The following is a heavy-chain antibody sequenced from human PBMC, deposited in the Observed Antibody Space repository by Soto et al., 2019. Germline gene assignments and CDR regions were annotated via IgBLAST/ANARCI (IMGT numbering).Heavy chain of an antibody. D-gene: IGHD3-10*01. Sequence: ASVKVSCKASGYTFTSYAMHWVRQAPGQRLEWMGWINAGNGNTTYSQKFQGRVTITRDTSASTAYMELSSLRSEDTAVYYCAVLMWGSGSYYKSREPTVDYWGQGTLVTVSS. J-gene: IGHJ4*02. CDR3: AVLMWGSGSYYKSREPTVDY. CDR2: INAGNGNT. V-gene: IGHV1-3*01. CDR1: GYTFTSYA.